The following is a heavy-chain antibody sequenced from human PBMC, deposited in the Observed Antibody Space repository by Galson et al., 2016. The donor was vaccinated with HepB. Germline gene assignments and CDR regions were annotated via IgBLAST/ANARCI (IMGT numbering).Heavy chain of an antibody. Sequence: SLRLSCAASGFIFSVYNMNWARQAPGKGLEWIAWITSSSDTMYYAASVKGRFTISRDNAKNSLYLEMNSLRDEDTAVYYCARDDYFRLGYWGQGTLVTVSS. CDR3: ARDDYFRLGY. CDR1: GFIFSVYN. V-gene: IGHV3-48*02. D-gene: IGHD3-16*01. CDR2: ITSSSDTM. J-gene: IGHJ4*02.